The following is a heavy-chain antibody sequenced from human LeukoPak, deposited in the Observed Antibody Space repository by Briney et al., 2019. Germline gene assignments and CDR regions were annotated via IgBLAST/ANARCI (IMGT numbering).Heavy chain of an antibody. CDR3: AKVQDGYNYLGAFDI. Sequence: GRSLRLSCAAPGFTFSSYGMHWVRQAPGKGLEWVAVISYDGSNKYYADSVKGRFTISRDNSKNTLYLQMNSLRAEDTAVYYCAKVQDGYNYLGAFDIWGQGTMVTVSS. CDR2: ISYDGSNK. D-gene: IGHD5-24*01. CDR1: GFTFSSYG. J-gene: IGHJ3*02. V-gene: IGHV3-30*18.